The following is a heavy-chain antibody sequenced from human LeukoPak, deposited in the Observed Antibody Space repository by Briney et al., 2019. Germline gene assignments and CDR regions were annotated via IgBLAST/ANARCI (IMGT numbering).Heavy chain of an antibody. Sequence: GGSLRLSCAASGFTFSSYAMGWVRQAPGKGLEWVSAISGSGGSTYYADSVKGRFTISRDNSKNTLYLQMNSLRAEDTAVYYCAKDQDIVVVVAVFDPWGQGTLVTVSS. J-gene: IGHJ5*02. D-gene: IGHD2-15*01. V-gene: IGHV3-23*01. CDR3: AKDQDIVVVVAVFDP. CDR2: ISGSGGST. CDR1: GFTFSSYA.